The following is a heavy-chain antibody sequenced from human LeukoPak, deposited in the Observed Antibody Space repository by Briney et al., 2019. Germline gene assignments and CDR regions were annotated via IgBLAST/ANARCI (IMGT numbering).Heavy chain of an antibody. CDR3: AQGFGEPLDAFDI. Sequence: SETLSLTCTVSGGSISSYYWSWIRQPPGKGLEWIGYIYYSGSTNYNPSPKSRVTISVDTSKNQFSLKLSSVTAADTAVYYCAQGFGEPLDAFDIWGQGTMVTVSS. D-gene: IGHD3-10*01. CDR2: IYYSGST. V-gene: IGHV4-59*08. CDR1: GGSISSYY. J-gene: IGHJ3*02.